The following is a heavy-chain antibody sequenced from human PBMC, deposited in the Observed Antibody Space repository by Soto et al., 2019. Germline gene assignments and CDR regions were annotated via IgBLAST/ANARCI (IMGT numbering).Heavy chain of an antibody. CDR3: VKGYWKGDV. Sequence: EVQLLESGGGLVQPGGSLRLSCAASGFTFSTYAMNWVRQAPGNGLEWVSAISGSGGSIHYADSVKGRFTISRDNSKNTLYLQMTSLRDEDTAVYHCVKGYWKGDVWGQWTTVTVSS. CDR2: ISGSGGSI. CDR1: GFTFSTYA. D-gene: IGHD1-1*01. J-gene: IGHJ6*02. V-gene: IGHV3-23*01.